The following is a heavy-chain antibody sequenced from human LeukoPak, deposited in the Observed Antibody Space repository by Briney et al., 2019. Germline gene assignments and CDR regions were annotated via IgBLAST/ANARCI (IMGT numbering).Heavy chain of an antibody. Sequence: PSETLSLTCTVSGGSLSSYYWSWIRQPAGKGLEWIGRIYTSGSTNYNPSLKSRVTMSVDTSKNQFSLKLSSVTAADTAVYYCARDRSSSWYYYYYYMDVWGKGTTVTVSS. J-gene: IGHJ6*03. D-gene: IGHD6-13*01. CDR1: GGSLSSYY. CDR2: IYTSGST. V-gene: IGHV4-4*07. CDR3: ARDRSSSWYYYYYYMDV.